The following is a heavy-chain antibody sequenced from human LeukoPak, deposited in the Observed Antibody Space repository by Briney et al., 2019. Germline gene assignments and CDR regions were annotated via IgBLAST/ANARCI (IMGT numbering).Heavy chain of an antibody. Sequence: GGSLRLSCAASGFTFSSYAMSWVRQAPGKGLEWVSAISGSGGSTYYADSVKGRFTISRDNSKNTLYLQMNSLRAEDTAVYYCAKAAYYYDSSGYYYFDYWGQGTLVTVSS. V-gene: IGHV3-23*01. D-gene: IGHD3-22*01. CDR3: AKAAYYYDSSGYYYFDY. CDR2: ISGSGGST. CDR1: GFTFSSYA. J-gene: IGHJ4*02.